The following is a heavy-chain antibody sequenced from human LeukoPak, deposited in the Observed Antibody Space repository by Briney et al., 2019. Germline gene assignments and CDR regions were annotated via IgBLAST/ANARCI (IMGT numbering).Heavy chain of an antibody. J-gene: IGHJ4*02. V-gene: IGHV1-2*02. CDR1: GYTFTGHY. CDR2: INPNSGGT. D-gene: IGHD4-17*01. Sequence: ASVKVSCKASGYTFTGHYIYWVRQAPGQGLEWMGWINPNSGGTKNAQKFQGRVTMTRDTSISTAYMELSGLRSDDTAVYYCARGQGATVTATDFWGQGTLVTVSS. CDR3: ARGQGATVTATDF.